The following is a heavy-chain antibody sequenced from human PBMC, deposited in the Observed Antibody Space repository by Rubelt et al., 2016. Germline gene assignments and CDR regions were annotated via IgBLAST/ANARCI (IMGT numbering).Heavy chain of an antibody. J-gene: IGHJ4*02. CDR3: ARVFGGYDSGREDY. CDR2: ISSSSSYI. D-gene: IGHD5-12*01. CDR1: GFTFSSYS. Sequence: EVQLVESGGGLVQPGGSLRLSCAASGFTFSSYSMNWVRQAPGKGLEWVSSISSSSSYIHYADSVKGRFTISRDNAKNSLYRQMNSLRAEDTAVYYCARVFGGYDSGREDYWGQGTLVTVSS. V-gene: IGHV3-21*01.